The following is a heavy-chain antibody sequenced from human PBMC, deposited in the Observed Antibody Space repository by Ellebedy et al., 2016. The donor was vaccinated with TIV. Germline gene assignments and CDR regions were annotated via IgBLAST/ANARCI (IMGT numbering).Heavy chain of an antibody. CDR2: IYYSGTT. J-gene: IGHJ5*02. CDR3: ARWFGELLYVRWFDP. V-gene: IGHV4-39*01. D-gene: IGHD3-10*01. CDR1: GDSMTRSSYY. Sequence: GSLRLSCTVSGDSMTRSSYYWAWIRQPPGKGLEWIGSIYYSGTTYYNPSLKSRVTISVDTSKNQFSLNLSSVTAADTAVYHCARWFGELLYVRWFDPWGQGTLVTVSS.